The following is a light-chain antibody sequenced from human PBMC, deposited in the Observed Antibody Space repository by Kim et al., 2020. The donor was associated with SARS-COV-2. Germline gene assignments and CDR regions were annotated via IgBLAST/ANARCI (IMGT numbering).Light chain of an antibody. CDR2: RAS. CDR1: QSVSSSY. V-gene: IGKV3-20*01. CDR3: QQYSNSRT. J-gene: IGKJ1*01. Sequence: EIVLTQSPGTLSLSPGERATLSCRASQSVSSSYLAWYQQKPGQAPRLLIYRASSRATGIPDRFSGSGSGTDFTLTINRLEPEDFAVYYCQQYSNSRTFGQGTKVDIK.